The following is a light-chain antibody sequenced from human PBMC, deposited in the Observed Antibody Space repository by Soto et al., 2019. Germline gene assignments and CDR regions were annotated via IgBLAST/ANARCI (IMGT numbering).Light chain of an antibody. CDR2: GAS. V-gene: IGKV3-20*01. CDR3: QQYGSSPPWT. CDR1: QSVSSSY. Sequence: EIVLTQSPGTLSLSPGERATLSCRASQSVSSSYLAWYQQKPGQAPRLLIYGASSRATGIPDRFSGSGSGTDLTLTISRLEPEDFAVYYCQQYGSSPPWTCGQGTKVDIK. J-gene: IGKJ1*01.